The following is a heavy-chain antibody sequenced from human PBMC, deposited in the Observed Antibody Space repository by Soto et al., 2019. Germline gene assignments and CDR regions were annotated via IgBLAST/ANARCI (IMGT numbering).Heavy chain of an antibody. Sequence: GGSLRLSCAASGFTFSSYAMSWVRQAPGKGVEWVSAISGSGGSTYYADSVKGRFTISRDNSKNTLYLQMNSLRAEDTAVYYCAKDLVLMVYAIEGGNWFDPWGQGTLVTVSS. CDR1: GFTFSSYA. D-gene: IGHD2-8*01. CDR3: AKDLVLMVYAIEGGNWFDP. V-gene: IGHV3-23*01. J-gene: IGHJ5*02. CDR2: ISGSGGST.